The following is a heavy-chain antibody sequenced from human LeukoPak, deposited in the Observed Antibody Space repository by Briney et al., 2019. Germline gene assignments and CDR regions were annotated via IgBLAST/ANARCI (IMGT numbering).Heavy chain of an antibody. CDR2: IYYSGST. CDR3: ARELRWRYYFDY. V-gene: IGHV4-59*01. CDR1: GGSISSYY. J-gene: IGHJ4*02. Sequence: SETLSLTCTVSGGSISSYYWSWIRQPPGKGLEWIGYIYYSGSTNYNPSLKSRVTISVDTSKNQFSLKLSSVTAADTAVYYCARELRWRYYFDYWGQGTLVTVSS. D-gene: IGHD4-23*01.